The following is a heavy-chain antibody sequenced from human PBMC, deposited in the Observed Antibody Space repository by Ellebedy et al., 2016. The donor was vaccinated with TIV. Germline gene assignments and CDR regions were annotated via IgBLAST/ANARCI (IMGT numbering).Heavy chain of an antibody. CDR3: ARGEVATICDY. CDR1: GFTFSTYA. D-gene: IGHD5-24*01. J-gene: IGHJ4*02. V-gene: IGHV3-30-3*01. Sequence: PGGSLRLSCAASGFTFSTYAMHWVRQAPGKGLEWVAAISNDGSTKYYADSVKGRITISRDNSKNTLYLQMNTLRAEDTALYYCARGEVATICDYWGQGTLVTVSS. CDR2: ISNDGSTK.